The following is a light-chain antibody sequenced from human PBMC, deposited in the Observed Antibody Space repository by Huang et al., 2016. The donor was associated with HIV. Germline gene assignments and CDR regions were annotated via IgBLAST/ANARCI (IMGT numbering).Light chain of an antibody. CDR3: QQYYSASIT. V-gene: IGKV4-1*01. Sequence: DIVMTQSPGSLTVSLGERTSINCTSSQPLLSTANNKSYLACYQQKPRQPPKARIYWASNRESGVPERFSGSGSGTDFTLTISSLQAEDVALYYCQQYYSASITFGQGTRVEI. CDR1: QPLLSTANNKSY. CDR2: WAS. J-gene: IGKJ5*01.